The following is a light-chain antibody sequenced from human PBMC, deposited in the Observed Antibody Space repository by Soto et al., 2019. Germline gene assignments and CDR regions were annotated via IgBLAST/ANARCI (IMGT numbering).Light chain of an antibody. CDR3: QQYNNWPPHMYT. Sequence: EIVMTQSPANLSVSPGERATLSCRASQSVSSNLAWYQQKPGQAPRLLIYGASTRATGIPARFSGSGSGTEFTLTISSLQSEDFAVYYCQQYNNWPPHMYTFGQGTKLEIK. CDR2: GAS. CDR1: QSVSSN. J-gene: IGKJ2*01. V-gene: IGKV3-15*01.